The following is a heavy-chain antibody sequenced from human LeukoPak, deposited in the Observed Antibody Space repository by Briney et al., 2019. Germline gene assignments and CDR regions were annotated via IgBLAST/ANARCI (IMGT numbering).Heavy chain of an antibody. CDR1: GFTVSSNY. J-gene: IGHJ6*03. CDR3: ARGTSDTTIFGVASRGYYYMDV. Sequence: GGSLRLSCAASGFTVSSNYMSWVRQAPGKGLEWVSVIYSGGSTYYADSVKGRFTISRDNSKNTLYLQMNSLRAEDTAVYYCARGTSDTTIFGVASRGYYYMDVWGKGTTVTVSS. CDR2: IYSGGST. V-gene: IGHV3-53*01. D-gene: IGHD3-3*01.